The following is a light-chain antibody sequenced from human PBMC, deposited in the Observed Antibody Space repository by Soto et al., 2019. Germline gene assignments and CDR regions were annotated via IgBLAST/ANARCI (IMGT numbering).Light chain of an antibody. CDR3: QQYGSSPLT. Sequence: EIVLTQSPGTLSLSPGERATLSCRASQTVSSSYLAWYQQKPGQAPRLLIYGASSRATGIPDRISGSGSGTDFTLTISMLEPEDFAVYFCQQYGSSPLTFGGGTEVDI. V-gene: IGKV3-20*01. CDR1: QTVSSSY. J-gene: IGKJ4*01. CDR2: GAS.